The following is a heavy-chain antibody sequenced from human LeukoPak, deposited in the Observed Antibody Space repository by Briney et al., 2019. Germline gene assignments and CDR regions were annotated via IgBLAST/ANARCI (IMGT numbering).Heavy chain of an antibody. CDR2: ISSSSSYM. J-gene: IGHJ4*02. D-gene: IGHD3-22*01. CDR1: GFTFSSYS. CDR3: ARGTYYYDSSGYSPFEY. Sequence: PGGSLRLSCAASGFTFSSYSMNWVRQAPGKGLEWVSSISSSSSYMYYADSVKGRFTISRDNAKNSLYPQMNSLRAEDTAVYYCARGTYYYDSSGYSPFEYWGQGTLVTVSS. V-gene: IGHV3-21*01.